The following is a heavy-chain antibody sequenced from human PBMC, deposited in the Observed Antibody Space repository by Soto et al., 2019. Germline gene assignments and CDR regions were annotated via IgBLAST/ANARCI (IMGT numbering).Heavy chain of an antibody. J-gene: IGHJ4*02. CDR2: ISGSGGST. CDR3: AKGARKGDYSNYRLYFDY. CDR1: GFTFSSYA. D-gene: IGHD4-4*01. V-gene: IGHV3-23*01. Sequence: GGSLRLSCAASGFTFSSYAMSWVRQAPGKGLEWVSAISGSGGSTYYADSVKGRFTISRDNSKNTLYLQMNSLRAEDTAVYYCAKGARKGDYSNYRLYFDYWGQGTLVTVSS.